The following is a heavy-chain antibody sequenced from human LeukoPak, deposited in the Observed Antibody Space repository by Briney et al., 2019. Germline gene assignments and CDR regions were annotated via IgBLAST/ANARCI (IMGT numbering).Heavy chain of an antibody. CDR1: GGTISSGGYS. V-gene: IGHV4-30-2*01. D-gene: IGHD5-24*01. CDR3: ARTHGNSDAFDI. J-gene: IGHJ3*02. Sequence: SETLSLTCAVSGGTISSGGYSWSWIRQPPGMGLEWIGYIYHSGSTYYNPSLKSRVTISVDRCKNQFSLKLSSVTAADTAVYYCARTHGNSDAFDIWGQGTMVTVSS. CDR2: IYHSGST.